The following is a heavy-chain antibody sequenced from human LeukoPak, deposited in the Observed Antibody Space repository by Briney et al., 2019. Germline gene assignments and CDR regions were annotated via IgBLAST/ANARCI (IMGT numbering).Heavy chain of an antibody. V-gene: IGHV4-39*07. Sequence: SETLSLTCTVSGGSISSSSYYWGWIRQPPGKGLEWIGYIYHSGSTYYNPSLKSRVTISVDRSKNQISLKLSSVTAADTAVYYCARISIDGGDFDYWGQGTLVTVSS. CDR1: GGSISSSSYY. CDR3: ARISIDGGDFDY. J-gene: IGHJ4*02. CDR2: IYHSGST. D-gene: IGHD2-21*01.